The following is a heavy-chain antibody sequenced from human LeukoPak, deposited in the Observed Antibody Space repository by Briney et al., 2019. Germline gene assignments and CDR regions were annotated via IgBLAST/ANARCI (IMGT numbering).Heavy chain of an antibody. V-gene: IGHV1-69*13. CDR1: GGTFTSYA. D-gene: IGHD3-9*01. Sequence: SVKVSCKASGGTFTSYAISWVRQAPGQGLEWMGGTIPIFGTANYAQKFQGRVTITADESTSTDYMELSSLRSEDTAVYYCARDRPTDYDILTGRFDPWGQGTLVTVSS. CDR3: ARDRPTDYDILTGRFDP. CDR2: TIPIFGTA. J-gene: IGHJ5*02.